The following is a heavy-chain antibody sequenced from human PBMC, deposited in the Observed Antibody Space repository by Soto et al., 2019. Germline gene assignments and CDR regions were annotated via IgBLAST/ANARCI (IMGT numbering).Heavy chain of an antibody. CDR2: INPNSGGT. CDR1: GYTFTGYY. V-gene: IGHV1-2*02. J-gene: IGHJ4*02. Sequence: WASVKVSCKASGYTFTGYYMHWVRQAPGQGLEWMGWINPNSGGTNYAQKFQGRVTMTRDTSISTAYMELSRLRSDDTAVYYCARDIYDSSGYPDNIDYWGQGTLVTVSS. CDR3: ARDIYDSSGYPDNIDY. D-gene: IGHD3-22*01.